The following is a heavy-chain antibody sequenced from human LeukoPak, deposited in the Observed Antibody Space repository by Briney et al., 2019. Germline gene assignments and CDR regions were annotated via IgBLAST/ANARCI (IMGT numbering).Heavy chain of an antibody. D-gene: IGHD3/OR15-3a*01. V-gene: IGHV4-39*01. J-gene: IGHJ4*02. Sequence: SETLSLTCTVSGVSISSSNSYWGWIRQPPGKGLEWIGSIYYTGNTYYNASLKSQVSISIDTSKNQFSLKLTSVTAADTAVYYCARQTGSGLFILPGGQGTLVTVSS. CDR2: IYYTGNT. CDR1: GVSISSSNSY. CDR3: ARQTGSGLFILP.